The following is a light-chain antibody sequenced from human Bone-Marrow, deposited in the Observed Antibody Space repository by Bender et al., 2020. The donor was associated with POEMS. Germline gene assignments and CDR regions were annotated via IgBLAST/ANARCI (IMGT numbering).Light chain of an antibody. CDR1: SSDVGNFYL. V-gene: IGLV2-14*02. CDR3: SSYTSSSTLVV. Sequence: QSALTQPASVSGSPGQSITISCTATSSDVGNFYLVSWYQQYPGKAPKVMIYEGTKRPSGVSNRFSGSKSGNTASLTISGLQAEDEADYYCSSYTSSSTLVVFGGGTKLTVL. J-gene: IGLJ2*01. CDR2: EGT.